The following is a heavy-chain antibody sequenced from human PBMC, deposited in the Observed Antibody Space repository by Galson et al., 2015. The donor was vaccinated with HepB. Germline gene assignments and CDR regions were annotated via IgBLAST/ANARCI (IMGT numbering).Heavy chain of an antibody. Sequence: SVKVSCKASGGTFSSYAISWVRQAPGQGLEWMGGIIPIFGTANYAQKFQGRVTITADKSTSTAYMELSSLRSEDTAVYYCARGGGWVYASLHWFDPWGQGTLVTVSS. J-gene: IGHJ5*02. V-gene: IGHV1-69*06. D-gene: IGHD2-8*01. CDR3: ARGGGWVYASLHWFDP. CDR1: GGTFSSYA. CDR2: IIPIFGTA.